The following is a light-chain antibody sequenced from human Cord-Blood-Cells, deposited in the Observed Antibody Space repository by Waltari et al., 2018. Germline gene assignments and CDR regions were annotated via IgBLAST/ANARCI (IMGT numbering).Light chain of an antibody. CDR2: AAS. CDR1: QSISSY. J-gene: IGKJ2*03. V-gene: IGKV1-39*01. CDR3: QQSYSTPHS. Sequence: DIQMTKSPSCLSASVGARVNITCQASQSISSYLDWYQQKPGKAPKLLIYAASSLQSGVPSMFSGSGSGTDFTLTISSLQPEDFATYYCQQSYSTPHSFCQGTKLEIK.